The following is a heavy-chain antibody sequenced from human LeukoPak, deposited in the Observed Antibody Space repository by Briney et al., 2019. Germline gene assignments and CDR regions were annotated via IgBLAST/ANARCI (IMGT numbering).Heavy chain of an antibody. Sequence: PGGSLRLSCAASGFTVSSYYMSWVRQAPGKGLEWVSVIYSGGTTPYAASVRGRFTISRDNSKNTLYLQMNSLRAEDTAVYYCARDFYGSGSHRYFDLWGRGTLVTVSS. CDR2: IYSGGTT. V-gene: IGHV3-53*01. J-gene: IGHJ2*01. D-gene: IGHD3-10*01. CDR1: GFTVSSYY. CDR3: ARDFYGSGSHRYFDL.